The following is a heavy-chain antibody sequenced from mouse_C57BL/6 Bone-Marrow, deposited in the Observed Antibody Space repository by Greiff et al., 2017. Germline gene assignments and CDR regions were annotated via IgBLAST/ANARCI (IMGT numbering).Heavy chain of an antibody. CDR1: GFTFSSYG. CDR3: ARLGNSAWFAY. V-gene: IGHV5-6*01. J-gene: IGHJ3*01. Sequence: EVMLVESGGDLVKPGGSLKLSCAASGFTFSSYGMSWVRQTPDKRLEWVATISSGGSYTSYPDSVKGRFTISRDNSKNTLYLQMSSLKSEDTAMYYCARLGNSAWFAYWGQGTLVTVSA. CDR2: ISSGGSYT. D-gene: IGHD2-1*01.